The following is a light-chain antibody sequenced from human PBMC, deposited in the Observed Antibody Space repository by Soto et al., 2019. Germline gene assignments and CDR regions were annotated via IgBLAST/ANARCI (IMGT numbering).Light chain of an antibody. J-gene: IGKJ4*01. CDR2: AAS. CDR1: QSVNSNS. Sequence: EIVLTRSPGTLSLSPGERATLSCGASQSVNSNSLAWYQQKPGQAPRLLFYAASNRATGVPDRFSGSGSGTDFTLTISRLEPEDFAVYHCQQYGSSPLTFGGGTKVEIK. CDR3: QQYGSSPLT. V-gene: IGKV3-20*01.